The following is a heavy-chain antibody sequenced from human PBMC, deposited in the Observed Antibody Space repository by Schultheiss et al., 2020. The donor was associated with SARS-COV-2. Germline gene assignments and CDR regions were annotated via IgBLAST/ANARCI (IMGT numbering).Heavy chain of an antibody. J-gene: IGHJ3*02. CDR1: GFTFSSYG. CDR3: ARVGVFRITMVRGVNDAFDI. Sequence: SLRLSCAASGFTFSSYGMHWVRQAPGKGLEWVAVIWYDGSNKYYADSVKGRFTISRDNSKNTLYLQMNSLRAEDTAVYYCARVGVFRITMVRGVNDAFDIWGQGTMVTVSS. D-gene: IGHD3-10*01. CDR2: IWYDGSNK. V-gene: IGHV3-33*08.